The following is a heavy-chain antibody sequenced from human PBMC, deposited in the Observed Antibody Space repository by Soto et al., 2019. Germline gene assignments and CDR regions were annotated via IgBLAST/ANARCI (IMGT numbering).Heavy chain of an antibody. CDR1: GFTFSSYS. J-gene: IGHJ4*02. Sequence: VQLVESGGGLVKPGGSLRLSCAASGFTFSSYSMNWVRQAPGKGLEWVSSISSSSSYIYYADSVKGRFTISRYNAKNSLYLQMNSLRAEDTAVYYCARSFSEDGGYWGQGTLVTVSS. D-gene: IGHD4-17*01. V-gene: IGHV3-21*01. CDR3: ARSFSEDGGY. CDR2: ISSSSSYI.